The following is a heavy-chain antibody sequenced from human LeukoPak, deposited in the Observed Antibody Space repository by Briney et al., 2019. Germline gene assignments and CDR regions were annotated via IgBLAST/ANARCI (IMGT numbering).Heavy chain of an antibody. V-gene: IGHV1-2*02. CDR1: GYTFTGYY. D-gene: IGHD3-10*01. CDR2: INPNSGGT. J-gene: IGHJ5*02. Sequence: GASVKVSCKASGYTFTGYYMHWVRQAPGQGLEWMGWINPNSGGTNYAQKFQGRVTMTRDTSISTAYMELSRLRSDDTAVYYCARSLGRNTMVRGVTFNNWFDPWGQGTLVTVSS. CDR3: ARSLGRNTMVRGVTFNNWFDP.